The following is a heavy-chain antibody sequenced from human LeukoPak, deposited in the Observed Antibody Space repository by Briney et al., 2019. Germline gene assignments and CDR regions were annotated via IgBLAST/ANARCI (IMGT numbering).Heavy chain of an antibody. CDR1: GFIFSSYA. J-gene: IGHJ6*02. D-gene: IGHD3-10*01. CDR3: AKAYYYGSGSYALYYYYGMDV. V-gene: IGHV3-30-3*01. CDR2: ISYDGSDK. Sequence: GRSLRLSCAASGFIFSSYAMHWVRQAPGKGLEWVTIISYDGSDKYYADSVKGRFTISRDNSKNTLYLQMNSLRAEDMAVYYCAKAYYYGSGSYALYYYYGMDVWGQGTTVTVSS.